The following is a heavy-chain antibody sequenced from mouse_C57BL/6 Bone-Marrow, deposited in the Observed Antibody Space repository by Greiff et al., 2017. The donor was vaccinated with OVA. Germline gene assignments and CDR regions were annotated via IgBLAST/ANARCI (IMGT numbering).Heavy chain of an antibody. D-gene: IGHD1-1*01. Sequence: VQLKESGAELVKPGASVKVSCKASGYTFTSYWMHWVKQRPGQGLEWIGRIHPSDSDTNYNQKFKGKATLTVDKSSSTAYMQLSSLTSEDSAVYYCAIGGITTVVAYYFDYWGQGTTLTVSS. CDR1: GYTFTSYW. CDR2: IHPSDSDT. CDR3: AIGGITTVVAYYFDY. J-gene: IGHJ2*01. V-gene: IGHV1-74*01.